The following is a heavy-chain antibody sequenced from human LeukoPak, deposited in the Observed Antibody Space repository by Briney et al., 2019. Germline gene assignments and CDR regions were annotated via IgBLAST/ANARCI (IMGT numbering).Heavy chain of an antibody. CDR1: EFTFSAYA. Sequence: PGGSLRLSYAASEFTFSAYAISWVRQAPGKGLESVSAISGSGGITYYADSVKGRFTISRGNSKNTLYLQMNSLRAEDTAVYYCAKHEPRRVVITNWFDPWGKGTLVTVSS. D-gene: IGHD3-22*01. J-gene: IGHJ5*02. CDR2: ISGSGGIT. V-gene: IGHV3-23*01. CDR3: AKHEPRRVVITNWFDP.